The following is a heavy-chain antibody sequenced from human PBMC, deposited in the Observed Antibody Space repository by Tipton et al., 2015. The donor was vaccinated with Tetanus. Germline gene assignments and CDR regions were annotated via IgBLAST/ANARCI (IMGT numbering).Heavy chain of an antibody. CDR1: GGFSSGDYY. J-gene: IGHJ6*02. D-gene: IGHD2-21*01. V-gene: IGHV4-61*08. CDR2: IYYTGST. CDR3: ARLTGHSMDVVDYYYFGMDV. Sequence: LRLSCTVSGGFSSGDYYWSWIRQPPGKGLEWIGYIYYTGSTNYNPSLKSGVSISLDTSKNQFSLKLTSVSAADTAVYYCARLTGHSMDVVDYYYFGMDVWGQGTKVTVSS.